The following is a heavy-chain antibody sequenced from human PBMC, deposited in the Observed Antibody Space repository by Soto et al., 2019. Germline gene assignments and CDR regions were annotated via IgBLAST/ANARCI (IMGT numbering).Heavy chain of an antibody. CDR3: ARHGAPLRITMVRGVTYFDY. D-gene: IGHD3-10*01. CDR1: GGSISSSSYY. J-gene: IGHJ4*02. CDR2: IYYSGST. Sequence: SETLSLTCTVSGGSISSSSYYWGWIRQPPGKGLEWIGSIYYSGSTYYNPSLKSRVTISVDTSKNQFSLKLSSVTAADTAVYYCARHGAPLRITMVRGVTYFDYWGQGTLVTVS. V-gene: IGHV4-39*01.